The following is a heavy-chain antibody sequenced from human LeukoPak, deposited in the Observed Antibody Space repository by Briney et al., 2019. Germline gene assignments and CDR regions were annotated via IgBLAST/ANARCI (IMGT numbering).Heavy chain of an antibody. V-gene: IGHV3-23*01. D-gene: IGHD2-21*02. CDR1: GFTFSSYS. CDR3: ARDRLLYLDY. Sequence: GGSLRLSCAASGFTFSSYSMNWVRQAPGKGLEWVSAISGSGGSTYYADSVKGRFTISRDNSKNTLYLQINSLRVEDTAVYFCARDRLLYLDYWGQGTPVTVSS. CDR2: ISGSGGST. J-gene: IGHJ4*02.